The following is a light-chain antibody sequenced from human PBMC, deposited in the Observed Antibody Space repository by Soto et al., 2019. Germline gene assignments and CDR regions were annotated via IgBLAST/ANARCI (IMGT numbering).Light chain of an antibody. CDR3: QVWDTSSLGV. CDR2: DDA. V-gene: IGLV3-21*02. CDR1: NIGKKG. Sequence: SYELTQPPSVSVAPGQTARITCGGRNIGKKGVNWYQQRPGQVPLLVVYDDADRPSGIPERVSGSNSGHLATLTISGVEAGDEADYYCQVWDTSSLGVFAGGTKLTVL. J-gene: IGLJ3*02.